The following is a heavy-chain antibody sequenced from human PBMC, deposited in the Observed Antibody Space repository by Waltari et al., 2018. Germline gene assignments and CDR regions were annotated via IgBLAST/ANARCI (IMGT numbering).Heavy chain of an antibody. Sequence: QVQLQESGPGLVKPSQTLSLTCTVSGGSVSSDTYYWSWIRQPAGRGLEWIGRIYTSGSTKYNPTLKSRVTLSIDTSRNQFSLKLRSVTVADTAVYYCAREGGDFWSGYNWFNPLGQGTLVTVSS. CDR3: AREGGDFWSGYNWFNP. V-gene: IGHV4-61*02. D-gene: IGHD3-3*01. CDR1: GGSVSSDTYY. J-gene: IGHJ5*02. CDR2: IYTSGST.